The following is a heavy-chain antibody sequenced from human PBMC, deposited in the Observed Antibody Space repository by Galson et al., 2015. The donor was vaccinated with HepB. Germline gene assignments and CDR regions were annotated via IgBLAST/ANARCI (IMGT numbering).Heavy chain of an antibody. D-gene: IGHD2-8*01. CDR3: ARTHCTDGICGRPFDY. V-gene: IGHV6-1*01. CDR1: GDSVSSDSVT. CDR2: TFYRSRWYY. J-gene: IGHJ4*02. Sequence: AISGDSVSSDSVTWDWIRQSPSRGLEWLARTFYRSRWYYDYGVSVKSRLTVNPDTSKNQFSLQLNSVTPEDTAVYYCARTHCTDGICGRPFDYWGQGILVTVSS.